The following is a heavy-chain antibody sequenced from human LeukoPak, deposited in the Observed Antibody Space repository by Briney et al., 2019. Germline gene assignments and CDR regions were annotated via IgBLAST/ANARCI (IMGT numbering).Heavy chain of an antibody. CDR1: GFTFSNYN. D-gene: IGHD4-11*01. Sequence: PGGSLRLSCADSGFTFSNYNMNWVRQAPGKGLEWISYISGSGFTIHYADSVKGRFTISRDNAKNSLYLQMNSLRAEDTAVYYCARGVPKTSYYYYYMDVWGKGTTVTVSS. CDR3: ARGVPKTSYYYYYMDV. CDR2: ISGSGFTI. J-gene: IGHJ6*03. V-gene: IGHV3-48*01.